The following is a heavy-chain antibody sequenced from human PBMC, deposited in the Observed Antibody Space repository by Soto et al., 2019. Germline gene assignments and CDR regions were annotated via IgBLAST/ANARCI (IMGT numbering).Heavy chain of an antibody. D-gene: IGHD6-13*01. Sequence: QVELRESGPGLLKPSGTLSLTCDVSGGSISSSNWWSWVRQTPGKGLEWIGYIHYTGSSRYNPSLKSRVTISVDRSQNQFSLSLSSVTAADTAFYYCARVPAVAARSFDFWGRGIQVTVSS. CDR1: GGSISSSNW. J-gene: IGHJ4*01. CDR3: ARVPAVAARSFDF. V-gene: IGHV4-4*02. CDR2: IHYTGSS.